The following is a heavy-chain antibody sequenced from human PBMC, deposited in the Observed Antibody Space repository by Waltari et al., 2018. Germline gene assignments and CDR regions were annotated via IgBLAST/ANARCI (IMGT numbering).Heavy chain of an antibody. CDR3: ATYIGASLGTAAFDV. Sequence: LQLQESGPGLVKPSETLSLTCSVSGVSITSDRHYWGWIRQPPGQGLEWIATLSYSGATYSSPSLKSRVTISRDTSKNQVSLQLGSVTAADTAVYYCATYIGASLGTAAFDVWGQGTMVTVSS. J-gene: IGHJ3*01. V-gene: IGHV4-39*01. CDR2: LSYSGAT. D-gene: IGHD5-12*01. CDR1: GVSITSDRHY.